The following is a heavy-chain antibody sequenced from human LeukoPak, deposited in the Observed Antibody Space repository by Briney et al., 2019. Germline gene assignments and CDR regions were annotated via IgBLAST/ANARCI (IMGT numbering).Heavy chain of an antibody. CDR1: GYTFTSHG. Sequence: GSVTVSCTASGYTFTSHGISWVRQAPGQGLEWMGWINPNSGGTNYAQKFQGRVTITRDTSISTAYMELSRLRSDDTAVYYCARDLVAATVTTYYYYYYYIDVWGKGTTVTVSS. J-gene: IGHJ6*03. V-gene: IGHV1-2*02. CDR2: INPNSGGT. CDR3: ARDLVAATVTTYYYYYYYIDV. D-gene: IGHD4-17*01.